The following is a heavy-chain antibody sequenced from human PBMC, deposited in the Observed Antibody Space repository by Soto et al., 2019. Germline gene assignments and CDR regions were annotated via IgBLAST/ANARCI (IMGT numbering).Heavy chain of an antibody. J-gene: IGHJ6*02. CDR2: IYYTVST. D-gene: IGHD3-3*01. Sequence: SETLSLTGTVSGGSVSSESHYWSWIRQTPGKWLECIGYIYYTVSTNYNPSLKGRVTMSVDTSRDQVSLRMRSVTRAEKAVYSCARDQYDFRSGSYYYAMEVWGQGTKVTVSS. CDR3: ARDQYDFRSGSYYYAMEV. V-gene: IGHV4-61*01. CDR1: GGSVSSESHY.